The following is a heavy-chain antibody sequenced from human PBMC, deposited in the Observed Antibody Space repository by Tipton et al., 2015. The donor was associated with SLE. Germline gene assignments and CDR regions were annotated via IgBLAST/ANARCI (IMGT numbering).Heavy chain of an antibody. V-gene: IGHV4-34*01. J-gene: IGHJ4*02. CDR1: GGSFSGYY. CDR2: INHSGNT. CDR3: ARQGPEGGFDY. Sequence: GLVKPSETLSLTCAVYGGSFSGYYWTWIRQPPGKGLEWIGEINHSGNTYYNPSLKSRVTISADTSKNQFSLKLSSVTAADTAVYYCARQGPEGGFDYWGQGTLVTVSS. D-gene: IGHD1-14*01.